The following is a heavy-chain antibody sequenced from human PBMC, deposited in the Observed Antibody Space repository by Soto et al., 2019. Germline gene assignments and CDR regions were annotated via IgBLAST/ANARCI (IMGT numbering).Heavy chain of an antibody. Sequence: GASVKVSCKASQYNFTNYCVHWVRQAPGQGLEWMGLINPAGGYSKYAQRFRGRVTMTRDTSTNTVYMDLRSLRPEDTAVYFCARALFDTDSVPVGAESRYYVMDVWGRGTTVTVSS. CDR2: INPAGGYS. J-gene: IGHJ6*02. CDR1: QYNFTNYC. D-gene: IGHD3-22*01. CDR3: ARALFDTDSVPVGAESRYYVMDV. V-gene: IGHV1-46*01.